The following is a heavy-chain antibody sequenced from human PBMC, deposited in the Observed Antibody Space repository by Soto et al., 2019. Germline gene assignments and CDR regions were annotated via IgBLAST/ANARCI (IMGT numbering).Heavy chain of an antibody. CDR1: GYAFSAYY. J-gene: IGHJ4*02. CDR2: INPSNEIT. V-gene: IGHV1-2*02. CDR3: MRGGWGDSTIDY. Sequence: SVKVSCKTSGYAFSAYYVHWARLAPGRGFEWLGWINPSNEITTFSQYFQGRVAMTRDTSTSTVHMELNRLTSDDTAVYYCMRGGWGDSTIDYWGQGTQVTVSS. D-gene: IGHD1-26*01.